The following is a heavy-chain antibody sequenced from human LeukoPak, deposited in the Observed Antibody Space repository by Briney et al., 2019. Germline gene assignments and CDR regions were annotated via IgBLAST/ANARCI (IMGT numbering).Heavy chain of an antibody. V-gene: IGHV3-21*05. CDR1: GFTISYYS. CDR2: ISSSSSYI. J-gene: IGHJ5*02. Sequence: GGSLRLSCAASGFTISYYSMNWVRQAPGKGLEWVSYISSSSSYIYYADSVKGRFTISRDNAKNSLYLQMNSLRAEDTAVYYCARAVDYSYNWFDPWGQGTLVTVSS. D-gene: IGHD4-11*01. CDR3: ARAVDYSYNWFDP.